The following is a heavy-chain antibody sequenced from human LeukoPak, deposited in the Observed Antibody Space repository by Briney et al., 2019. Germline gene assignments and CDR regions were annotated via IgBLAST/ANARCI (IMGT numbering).Heavy chain of an antibody. J-gene: IGHJ3*01. CDR3: SRDRADGSMNAFDV. V-gene: IGHV1-2*02. CDR2: INPNGGAT. D-gene: IGHD1-1*01. Sequence: ASVKVSCKASGYTFTGHYIHWMRQAPGQGLEWMGWINPNGGATRFAQKFQGRVTMTRDTSITTAYMDPTSLRSDDTAVYYCSRDRADGSMNAFDVWGQGTLVTVSS. CDR1: GYTFTGHY.